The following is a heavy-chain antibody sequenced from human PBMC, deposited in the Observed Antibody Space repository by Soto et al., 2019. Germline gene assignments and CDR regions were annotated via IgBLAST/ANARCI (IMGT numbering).Heavy chain of an antibody. CDR3: ARGFLEWLLYTYYYYGMDV. J-gene: IGHJ6*02. CDR1: GYTFTSYD. Sequence: GASVKVSCKASGYTFTSYDINWVRQATGQGLEWMGWMNPNSGNTGYAQKFQGRVTMTRNTSISTAYMELSSLRSEDTAVYYCARGFLEWLLYTYYYYGMDVWGQGTTVTVSS. D-gene: IGHD3-3*01. CDR2: MNPNSGNT. V-gene: IGHV1-8*01.